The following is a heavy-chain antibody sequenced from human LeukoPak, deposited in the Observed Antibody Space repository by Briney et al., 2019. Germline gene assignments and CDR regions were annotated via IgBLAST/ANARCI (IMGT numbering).Heavy chain of an antibody. V-gene: IGHV4-39*01. D-gene: IGHD3-22*01. J-gene: IGHJ3*02. CDR3: ARREDRITMIRGAFDI. CDR1: GGSISSSSYY. Sequence: SETLSLTCTVSGGSISSSSYYWGWIRQPPGKGLEWIGSIYYSGSTYYNPSLKSRVTISVDTSKNQFSLKLSSVTAADTAVYYCARREDRITMIRGAFDIWGQGTMVTVSS. CDR2: IYYSGST.